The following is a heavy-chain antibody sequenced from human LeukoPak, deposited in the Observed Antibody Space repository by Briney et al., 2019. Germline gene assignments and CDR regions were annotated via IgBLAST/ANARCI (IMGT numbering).Heavy chain of an antibody. CDR1: GGSINSYY. CDR3: ARDRYSGTYWGYFDY. J-gene: IGHJ4*02. V-gene: IGHV4-59*01. D-gene: IGHD1-26*01. CDR2: IYYSGST. Sequence: SETLSLTCTVSGGSINSYYWSWIRQPPGKGLEWIGYIYYSGSTNYNPSLKSRVTVSVDTSKNQFSLNLSSVTAADTAVYYCARDRYSGTYWGYFDYWGQGTLVTVSS.